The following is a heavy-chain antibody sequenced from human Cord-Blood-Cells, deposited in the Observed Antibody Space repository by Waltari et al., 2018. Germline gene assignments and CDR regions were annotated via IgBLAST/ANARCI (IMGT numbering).Heavy chain of an antibody. V-gene: IGHV1-3*01. CDR1: GYTFTSYA. J-gene: IGHJ4*02. CDR3: ARGDCSSTSCYSHFGY. CDR2: INAGNGNT. Sequence: QVQLVQSGAEVKKPGASVKVSCKASGYTFTSYAMHWVRQAPGQRLEWMGWINAGNGNTKYSQKFQGRVTITRDTSASTAYMELSSLRSEDTAVYYCARGDCSSTSCYSHFGYWGQGTLVTVSS. D-gene: IGHD2-2*02.